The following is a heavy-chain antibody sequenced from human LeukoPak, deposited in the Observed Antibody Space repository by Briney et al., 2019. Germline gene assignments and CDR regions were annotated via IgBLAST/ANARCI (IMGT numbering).Heavy chain of an antibody. V-gene: IGHV3-23*01. CDR1: GFTFNNYA. Sequence: GGSLRLSCAASGFTFNNYAMSWVRQAPGKGLEWVSTITGSGGSTYSADSVKGRLTISRDNSKNTLYLQVNSLRADDTALYYCARNQDSSWYYYYMDVWGKGTTVTVSS. CDR3: ARNQDSSWYYYYMDV. CDR2: ITGSGGST. D-gene: IGHD6-13*01. J-gene: IGHJ6*03.